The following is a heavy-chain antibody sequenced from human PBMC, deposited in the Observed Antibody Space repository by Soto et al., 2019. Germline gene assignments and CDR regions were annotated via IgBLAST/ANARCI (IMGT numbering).Heavy chain of an antibody. CDR3: ARVPYVARRGWFDP. V-gene: IGHV4-31*03. CDR2: IYYSGST. D-gene: IGHD3-10*01. CDR1: GGSISSGGYY. Sequence: QVQLQESGPGLVKPSQTLSLTCTVSGGSISSGGYYWSWIRQHPGKGLEWIGYIYYSGSTYYNPSPNSRVTISVDTSKNQFSLKLSSVTAADTAVYYCARVPYVARRGWFDPWGQGTLVTVSS. J-gene: IGHJ5*02.